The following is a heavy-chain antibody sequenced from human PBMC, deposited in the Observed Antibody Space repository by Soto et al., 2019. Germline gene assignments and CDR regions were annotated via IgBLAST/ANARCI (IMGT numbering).Heavy chain of an antibody. CDR1: GDAFTSYA. CDR2: INAGNGNT. J-gene: IGHJ5*02. Sequence: ASVKVSCKTSGDAFTSYAIHWVRQAPGQRLEWMGWINAGNGNTKYLQKFQGRVTITRDTSASTAYMELSSLRSEDTAVYYCAREGTSDWYGWFDPSGQGTLVTVSS. V-gene: IGHV1-3*01. CDR3: AREGTSDWYGWFDP. D-gene: IGHD3-9*01.